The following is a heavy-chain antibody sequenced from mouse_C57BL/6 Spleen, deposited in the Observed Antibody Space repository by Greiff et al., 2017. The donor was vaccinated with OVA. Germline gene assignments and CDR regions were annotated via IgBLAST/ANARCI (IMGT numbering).Heavy chain of an antibody. D-gene: IGHD2-4*01. CDR2: ISSGSSTI. V-gene: IGHV5-17*01. J-gene: IGHJ4*01. CDR3: ARPGLRRGYYAMDY. Sequence: DVKLVESGGGLVKPGGSLKLSCAASGFTFSDYGMHWVRQAPEKGLEWVAYISSGSSTIYYADTVKGRFTISRDNAKNTLFLQMTSLRSEDTAMYYCARPGLRRGYYAMDYWGQGTSVTVSS. CDR1: GFTFSDYG.